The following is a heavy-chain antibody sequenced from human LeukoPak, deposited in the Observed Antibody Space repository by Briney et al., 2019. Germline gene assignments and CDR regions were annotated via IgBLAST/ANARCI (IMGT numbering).Heavy chain of an antibody. J-gene: IGHJ5*02. V-gene: IGHV4-38-2*02. CDR1: GYSISSDYY. CDR3: ARQQLVGWFDP. CDR2: IHHSGST. Sequence: SETLSLTCTVSGYSISSDYYWGWIRQPPGKGLEWIGSIHHSGSTYYNPSLKSRVTISVDTSKNQFSLKLSSVTAADTAVYYCARQQLVGWFDPWGQGTLVTVSS. D-gene: IGHD6-13*01.